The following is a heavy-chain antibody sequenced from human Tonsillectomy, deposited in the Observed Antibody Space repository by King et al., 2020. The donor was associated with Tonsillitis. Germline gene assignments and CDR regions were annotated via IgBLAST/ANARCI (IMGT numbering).Heavy chain of an antibody. J-gene: IGHJ4*02. CDR2: MSHDGSQK. CDR3: AKDSFGSLDY. CDR1: GFTFSNSP. D-gene: IGHD3-3*01. Sequence: VQLVESGGGVVQPGRSLRLSCAGSGFTFSNSPMHWVRQASGKGLEWVAVMSHDGSQKYYGDSVKGRFTISRDNSRNTLYLQMNSLRAEDTAVYYCAKDSFGSLDYWGQGTPVTVSS. V-gene: IGHV3-30*04.